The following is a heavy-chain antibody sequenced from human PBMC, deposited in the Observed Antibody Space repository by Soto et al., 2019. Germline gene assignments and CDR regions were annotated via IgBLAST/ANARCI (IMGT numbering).Heavy chain of an antibody. CDR3: SRAAIQGHQLEGQSPTSQTLDY. CDR1: GGSISSGGYS. CDR2: VSHSGSA. D-gene: IGHD1-1*01. V-gene: IGHV4-34*01. J-gene: IGHJ4*02. Sequence: SETLSLTCAVSGGSISSGGYSWSWIRQPPGEGLEWIGEVSHSGSANYNPSLKSRLTMSVDTSKNQFSLKLTSVTAADSAIYYCSRAAIQGHQLEGQSPTSQTLDYWGQGILVTVSS.